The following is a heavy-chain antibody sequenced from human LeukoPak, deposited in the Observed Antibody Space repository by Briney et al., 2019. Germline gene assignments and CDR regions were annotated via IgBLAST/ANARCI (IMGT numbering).Heavy chain of an antibody. CDR3: ASSVSSSWYGDGSGAFDI. V-gene: IGHV1-2*02. CDR1: GYTFTGYY. Sequence: ASVKVSCKASGYTFTGYYMHWVRQAPGQGLEWMGWISPNSGGTNYAQKFQGRVTMTRDTSISTAYMELSRLRSDDTAVYYCASSVSSSWYGDGSGAFDIWGQGTMVTVSS. J-gene: IGHJ3*02. D-gene: IGHD6-13*01. CDR2: ISPNSGGT.